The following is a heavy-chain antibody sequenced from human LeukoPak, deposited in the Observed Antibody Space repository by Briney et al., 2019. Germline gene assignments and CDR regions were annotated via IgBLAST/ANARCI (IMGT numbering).Heavy chain of an antibody. D-gene: IGHD2-2*01. CDR3: ARDLYCSSASCYSDHYYMDV. CDR2: IYHSGDT. J-gene: IGHJ6*03. Sequence: SETLSLTCTVSGGSISSGGYYWTWIRQPPGTGLEWIGYIYHSGDTYYNPSLKSRVTISIDRSKNQFSLKLNSVTAADTAVYYCARDLYCSSASCYSDHYYMDVWGKGTTVTVSS. CDR1: GGSISSGGYY. V-gene: IGHV4-30-2*01.